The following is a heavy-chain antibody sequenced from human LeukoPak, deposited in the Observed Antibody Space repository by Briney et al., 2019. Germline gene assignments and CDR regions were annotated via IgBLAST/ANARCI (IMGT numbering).Heavy chain of an antibody. CDR1: GGSISSGGYY. J-gene: IGHJ4*02. V-gene: IGHV4-30-2*01. CDR3: ARAPYDSSSWYNLAPFFDY. Sequence: SETLSLTCTVSGGSISSGGYYWSWIRQPPGKGLEWIVYIYHSGSTYYNPSLKSRVTISVDRSKNQFSLKLSSVTAADTAVYYCARAPYDSSSWYNLAPFFDYWGQGTLVTVSS. CDR2: IYHSGST. D-gene: IGHD6-13*01.